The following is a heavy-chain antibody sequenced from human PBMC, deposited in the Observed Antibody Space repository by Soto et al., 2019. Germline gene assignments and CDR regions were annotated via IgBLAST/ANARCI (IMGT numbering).Heavy chain of an antibody. CDR3: AGGRDTIFGVVSYFYYGMDA. V-gene: IGHV4-34*01. Sequence: QVQLQQWGAGLLKPSETLSLTCAVYGGSLNDYYWSWIRQPPWKGLEWIGEINHSGSTNYNPSLKSRVTMSVDTSKNQFSLRLSSVAAADTAVYYCAGGRDTIFGVVSYFYYGMDAWGHGTTVSVSS. D-gene: IGHD3-3*01. CDR2: INHSGST. CDR1: GGSLNDYY. J-gene: IGHJ6*02.